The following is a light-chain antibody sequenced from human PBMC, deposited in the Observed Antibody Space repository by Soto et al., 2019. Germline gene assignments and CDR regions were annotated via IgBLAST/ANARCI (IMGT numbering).Light chain of an antibody. CDR1: QSISNN. CDR2: RTS. V-gene: IGKV3-15*01. Sequence: ETVMTQSPATLSVSPGERATLSCRASQSISNNLAWYQQKPGQAPRLIMFRTSTRATGVPAGFSGSGSGTEFNITISSLQSEDFAVYYCQQYNNWPRATFGGGTKVEIK. CDR3: QQYNNWPRAT. J-gene: IGKJ4*01.